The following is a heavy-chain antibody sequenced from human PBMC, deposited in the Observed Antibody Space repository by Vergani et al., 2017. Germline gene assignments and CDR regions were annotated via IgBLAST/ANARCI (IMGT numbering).Heavy chain of an antibody. D-gene: IGHD3-3*01. CDR3: ARSNYDFWSGYYYDWFDP. V-gene: IGHV4-39*07. CDR1: GGSISSSSYY. CDR2: IYYSGST. Sequence: QLQLQESGPGLVKPSETLSLTCTVSGGSISSSSYYWGWIRQPPGKGLEWIGSIYYSGSTYYNPSLKSRVTISVDTSKNQFSLKLSSVTAADTAVYYCARSNYDFWSGYYYDWFDPWGQGTLVTVSS. J-gene: IGHJ5*02.